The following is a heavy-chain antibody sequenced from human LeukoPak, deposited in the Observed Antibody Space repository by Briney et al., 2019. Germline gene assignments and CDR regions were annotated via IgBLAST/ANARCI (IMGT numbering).Heavy chain of an antibody. V-gene: IGHV1-18*01. CDR1: GYTFTSCG. CDR3: ARGEGYLGYDLYWFDP. D-gene: IGHD5-12*01. J-gene: IGHJ5*02. CDR2: ISAYNGNT. Sequence: VASVKVSCTASGYTFTSCGISWVRQAPGQGLEWMGWISAYNGNTNYAQKLQGRVTMTTDTSTSTAYMGLRSLRSDDTAAHYCARGEGYLGYDLYWFDPWGQGTLVTVSS.